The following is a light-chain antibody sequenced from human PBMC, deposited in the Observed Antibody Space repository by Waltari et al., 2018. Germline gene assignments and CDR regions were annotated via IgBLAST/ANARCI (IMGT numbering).Light chain of an antibody. CDR2: AAS. Sequence: DIQMTQSPSSLSASVGDRVTITCRASKSISSYLNWYQQKPGNAPKLLIYAASSLQSGVPSRFSGSGSGTDFTLTISSLQPEDFGTYYCQQSYSTPRFTFGPGTKVEIK. CDR1: KSISSY. J-gene: IGKJ3*01. V-gene: IGKV1-39*01. CDR3: QQSYSTPRFT.